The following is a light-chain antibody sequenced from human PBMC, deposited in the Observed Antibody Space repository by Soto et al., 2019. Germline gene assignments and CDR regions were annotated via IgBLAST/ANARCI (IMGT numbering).Light chain of an antibody. CDR1: QSVSSY. V-gene: IGKV3-15*01. Sequence: EIVLTQSPATLSLSPGERATLSCRASQSVSSYLAWYQQKPGQAPRLLIYGASTRATGIPARFSGSGSGTEFTLTISSLQSEDFAVYYCQQDNNWPPITFGQGTRLEIK. CDR2: GAS. CDR3: QQDNNWPPIT. J-gene: IGKJ5*01.